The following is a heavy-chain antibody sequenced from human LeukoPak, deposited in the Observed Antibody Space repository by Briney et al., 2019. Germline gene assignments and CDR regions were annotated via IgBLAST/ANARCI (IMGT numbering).Heavy chain of an antibody. Sequence: GGSLRLSCAASEFTFSSYAMSWVRQAPGKGLEWVSAISGSGGSTYYADSVKGRFTISRDNSKNTLYLQMNSLRAEDTAVYCCAKSGSGSYYIRFDYWGQGTLVTVSS. CDR3: AKSGSGSYYIRFDY. D-gene: IGHD3-10*01. CDR2: ISGSGGST. V-gene: IGHV3-23*01. J-gene: IGHJ4*02. CDR1: EFTFSSYA.